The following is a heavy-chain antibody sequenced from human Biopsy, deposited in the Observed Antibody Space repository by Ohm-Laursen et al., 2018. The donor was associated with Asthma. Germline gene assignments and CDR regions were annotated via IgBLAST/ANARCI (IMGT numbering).Heavy chain of an antibody. D-gene: IGHD2-2*01. CDR1: GGTFNTYV. V-gene: IGHV1-69*01. Sequence: SSVKVSCNSLGGTFNTYVIGWVRQAPGQGLEWMGGINSVFGTTTYPQKFQDRVTITADDSTSTVYMELSSLRSEDTAVYYCARKAGSCISRTCYSLDFWGQGALVTVSS. J-gene: IGHJ4*02. CDR3: ARKAGSCISRTCYSLDF. CDR2: INSVFGTT.